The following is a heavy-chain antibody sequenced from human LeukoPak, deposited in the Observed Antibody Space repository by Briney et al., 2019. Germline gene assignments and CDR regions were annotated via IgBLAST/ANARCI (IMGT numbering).Heavy chain of an antibody. Sequence: GGSLRLSCAASGFTFSSYGMHWVRQAPGKGLEWVAFIRYDGSNKYYADSVKGRFTISRDNSKNTLYLQMNSLRAEDTAVYYCAKHDSSTSRRRRTTIGAFDIWGQGTMVTVSP. CDR1: GFTFSSYG. J-gene: IGHJ3*02. CDR2: IRYDGSNK. D-gene: IGHD2-2*01. CDR3: AKHDSSTSRRRRTTIGAFDI. V-gene: IGHV3-30*02.